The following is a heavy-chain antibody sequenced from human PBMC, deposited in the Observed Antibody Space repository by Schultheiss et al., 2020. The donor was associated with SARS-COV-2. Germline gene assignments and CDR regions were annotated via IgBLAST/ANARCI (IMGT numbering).Heavy chain of an antibody. Sequence: SGPTLVKPTQTLTLTCTFSGFSLTTSGVGVGWIRQPPGKALEWLARIDWDDDKFYSTSLKTRLTISKDTSKNQVVLTMTNMDPVDTATYYCARIEVVGGAFDIWGQGTLVTVSS. J-gene: IGHJ3*02. CDR3: ARIEVVGGAFDI. V-gene: IGHV2-70*04. CDR2: IDWDDDK. CDR1: GFSLTTSGVG. D-gene: IGHD2-21*01.